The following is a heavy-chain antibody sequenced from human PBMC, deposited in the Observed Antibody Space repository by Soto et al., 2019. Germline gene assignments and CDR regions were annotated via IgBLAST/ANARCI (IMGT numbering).Heavy chain of an antibody. Sequence: PGGSLRLSCTASGFTFSRHAMTWVRQAPGRGLEWVANIMQDGSEKQYVDSVKGRFTISRDNAKRSLYLQMNGLRAEDTAVYYCGRGHSAPDHWGQGTLVTVS. CDR3: GRGHSAPDH. CDR1: GFTFSRHA. J-gene: IGHJ4*02. V-gene: IGHV3-7*01. CDR2: IMQDGSEK.